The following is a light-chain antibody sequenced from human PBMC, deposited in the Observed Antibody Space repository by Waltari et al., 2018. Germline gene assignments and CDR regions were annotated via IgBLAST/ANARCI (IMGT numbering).Light chain of an antibody. CDR1: DIGGQR. J-gene: IGLJ2*01. CDR3: QLWDRSKSHVT. V-gene: IGLV3-21*03. Sequence: YLLTQPPSVSVAPGTTARIPCGGDDIGGQRVHWYQQKPGQAPVLVVYDGTNRPSGVPGGFFGSKSVNTATLTIGRVEAGDEADYYCQLWDRSKSHVTFGGGTKLTVL. CDR2: DGT.